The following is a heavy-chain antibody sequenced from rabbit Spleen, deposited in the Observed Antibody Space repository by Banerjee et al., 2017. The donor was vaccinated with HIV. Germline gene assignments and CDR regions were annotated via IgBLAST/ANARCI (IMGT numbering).Heavy chain of an antibody. CDR3: ARNYVNVFDP. Sequence: QEQLVESGGGMVQPEGSLTLTCTASGFAFNSVYDMCWVRQAPGKGLEWIACIDTGDGDTYYANWAKGRFTISKTSSTTVTLQMTSLTAADTATYFCARNYVNVFDPWGQGTLVTVS. CDR1: GFAFNSVYD. J-gene: IGHJ2*01. CDR2: IDTGDGDT. D-gene: IGHD1-1*01. V-gene: IGHV1S45*01.